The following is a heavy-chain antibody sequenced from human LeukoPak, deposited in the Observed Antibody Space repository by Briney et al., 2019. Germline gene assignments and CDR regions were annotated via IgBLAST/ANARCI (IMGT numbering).Heavy chain of an antibody. CDR1: GFSFSTYN. J-gene: IGHJ4*02. Sequence: GSLRLSCAASGFSFSTYNMNWVRQAPGKGLEWVSAISGSGGSTYYADSVKGRFTISRDNSKNTLYLQMNSLRAEDTAVYYCAKDRAKRTVTTLGDYWGQGTLVTVSS. CDR3: AKDRAKRTVTTLGDY. V-gene: IGHV3-23*01. D-gene: IGHD4-17*01. CDR2: ISGSGGST.